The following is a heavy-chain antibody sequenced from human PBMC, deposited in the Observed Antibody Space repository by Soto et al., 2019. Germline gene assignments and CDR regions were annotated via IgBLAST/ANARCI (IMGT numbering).Heavy chain of an antibody. J-gene: IGHJ6*02. CDR2: INHSGST. D-gene: IGHD6-13*01. CDR3: ARGRVSSSSWYDRYYYYGMDV. CDR1: AGSFSGYY. V-gene: IGHV4-34*01. Sequence: LSLTCAVYAGSFSGYYWSWIRQPPGKGLEWIGEINHSGSTNYNPSLKSRVTISVDTSKNQFSLKLSSVTAADTAVYYCARGRVSSSSWYDRYYYYGMDVWGQGTTVTVSS.